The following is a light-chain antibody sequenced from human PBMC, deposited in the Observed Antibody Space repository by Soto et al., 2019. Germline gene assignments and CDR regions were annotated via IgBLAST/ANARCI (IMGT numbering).Light chain of an antibody. V-gene: IGKV3-11*01. CDR3: QQRSNWPLT. J-gene: IGKJ4*01. CDR1: QSVSSY. CDR2: DAS. Sequence: EIVLTQSPATLSLSPGERATLSCRASQSVSSYLAWYQQKPGPAPRLLIYDASNRATGIPARFSGSGSGTDFTLVISSLEPEDFAVYYCQQRSNWPLTFGGGTKVEIK.